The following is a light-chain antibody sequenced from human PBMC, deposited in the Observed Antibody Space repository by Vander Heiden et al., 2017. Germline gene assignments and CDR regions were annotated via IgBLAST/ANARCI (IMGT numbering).Light chain of an antibody. CDR3: LLSYTDARRGV. V-gene: IGLV7-46*01. CDR1: SDPVTSGHF. CDR2: DTT. Sequence: AVLTHDPLLAVSPRGTVTTTTGTSSDPVTSGHFPYWFQQKPGQAPKTLIFDTTNQPSWIPARFSGSLLGGKAALTLSGAQPEDEADYYCLLSYTDARRGVFGGGTRLTVL. J-gene: IGLJ3*02.